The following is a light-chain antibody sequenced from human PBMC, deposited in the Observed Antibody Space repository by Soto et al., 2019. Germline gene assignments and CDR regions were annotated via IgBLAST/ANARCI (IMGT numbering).Light chain of an antibody. J-gene: IGLJ3*02. V-gene: IGLV2-14*03. Sequence: QSVLTQPASVSGSPGQSITISCAGSSSDIGAYNYVSWYQHHPGKAPKLMIYDVTNRPSGVSDRFSGSKSGNTASLTISGLQAEDEADYYCLSYTSNSTFWVFGGGTKLTVL. CDR3: LSYTSNSTFWV. CDR2: DVT. CDR1: SSDIGAYNY.